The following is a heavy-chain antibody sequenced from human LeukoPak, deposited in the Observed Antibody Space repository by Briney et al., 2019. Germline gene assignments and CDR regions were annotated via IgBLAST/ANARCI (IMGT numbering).Heavy chain of an antibody. CDR3: ARLWGEAARPNAFDI. Sequence: GESLKISCKGSGYSFTSYWIGWVRQMPGKGLEWMGIIYPGDSDTRYSPSFQGQVTISADKSISTAYLQWSSLKASDTAMYYCARLWGEAARPNAFDIWGQGTMVTVSS. V-gene: IGHV5-51*01. J-gene: IGHJ3*02. D-gene: IGHD6-6*01. CDR1: GYSFTSYW. CDR2: IYPGDSDT.